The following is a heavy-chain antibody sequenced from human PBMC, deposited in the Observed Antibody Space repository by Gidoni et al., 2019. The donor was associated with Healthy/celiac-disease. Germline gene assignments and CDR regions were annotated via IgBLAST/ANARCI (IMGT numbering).Heavy chain of an antibody. J-gene: IGHJ6*02. CDR2: IYYSGST. Sequence: QLQLQESRPGLVKPSETLSLTCTVSGGSISSSSYYWGWIRQPPGKGLEWIGSIYYSGSTYYNPSLKSRVTISVDTSKNQFSLKLSSVTAADTAVYYCAKRGPYYFYGMDVWGQGTTVTVSS. CDR3: AKRGPYYFYGMDV. CDR1: GGSISSSSYY. V-gene: IGHV4-39*01.